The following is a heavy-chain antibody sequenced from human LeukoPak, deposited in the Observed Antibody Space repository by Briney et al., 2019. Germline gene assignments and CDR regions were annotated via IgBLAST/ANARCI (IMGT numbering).Heavy chain of an antibody. CDR2: MNPNSGNT. V-gene: IGHV1-8*03. D-gene: IGHD2-15*01. CDR1: GYTFTSYD. Sequence: ASVKVSCKASGYTFTSYDINWVRQATGQGLEWMGWMNPNSGNTGYAQKFQGRVTITRNTSISTAYMELSSLRSEDTAVYYCARVYCSGGSCYGPYGMDVWGQGTTVTVSS. J-gene: IGHJ6*02. CDR3: ARVYCSGGSCYGPYGMDV.